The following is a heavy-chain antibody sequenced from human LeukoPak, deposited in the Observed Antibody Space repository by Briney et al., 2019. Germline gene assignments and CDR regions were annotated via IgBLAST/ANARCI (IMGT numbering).Heavy chain of an antibody. CDR3: ARDQEWLRLGDYYYYYMDV. V-gene: IGHV1-2*06. Sequence: ASVKVSCKASGYTFTGYYMHWVRQAPGQGLEWMGRINPNSGGTNYAQKFQGRVTMTRDMSISTAYMELSRLRSDDTAVYCCARDQEWLRLGDYYYYYMDVWGKGTTVTVSS. CDR1: GYTFTGYY. J-gene: IGHJ6*03. D-gene: IGHD5-12*01. CDR2: INPNSGGT.